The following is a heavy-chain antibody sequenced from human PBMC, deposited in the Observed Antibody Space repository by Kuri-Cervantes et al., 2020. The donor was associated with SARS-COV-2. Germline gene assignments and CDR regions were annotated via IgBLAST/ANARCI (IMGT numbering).Heavy chain of an antibody. CDR3: ARPGGFLDV. Sequence: GESLKISCAASGFTFSSYAMHWVRQAPGKGLEWVAVISYDGSNKYYADSVKGRFTISRDNSKNTLYLQMSSLRAEDTAVYYCARPGGFLDVWGKGTTVTVSS. CDR2: ISYDGSNK. D-gene: IGHD4-23*01. V-gene: IGHV3-30-3*01. CDR1: GFTFSSYA. J-gene: IGHJ6*04.